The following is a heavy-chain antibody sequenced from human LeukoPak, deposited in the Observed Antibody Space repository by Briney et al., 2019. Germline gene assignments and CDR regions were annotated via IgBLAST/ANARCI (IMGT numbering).Heavy chain of an antibody. CDR1: GGSVCSGSYY. CDR3: ARDGDY. Sequence: SETLSLTCTVSGGSVCSGSYYRSWIRQPPGKGLEWIGYIYYSGSTNYNPSLKSRVTISADTSKNQFSLKLSSVTAADTAVYYCARDGDYWGQGTLVTVSS. V-gene: IGHV4-61*01. CDR2: IYYSGST. J-gene: IGHJ4*02.